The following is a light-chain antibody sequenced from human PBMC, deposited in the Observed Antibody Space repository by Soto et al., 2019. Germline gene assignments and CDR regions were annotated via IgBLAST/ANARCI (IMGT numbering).Light chain of an antibody. Sequence: DIQKTQSPSAMSASVGDRVTITCRASQGIDNYLAWFQQKPGKVPQRLIYAASTLQSGVPSRFSGSGSGTEFTLTISSLQPEDFATYYCLQHRSYPLTFGGGTKVEIK. J-gene: IGKJ4*01. CDR2: AAS. CDR3: LQHRSYPLT. V-gene: IGKV1-17*03. CDR1: QGIDNY.